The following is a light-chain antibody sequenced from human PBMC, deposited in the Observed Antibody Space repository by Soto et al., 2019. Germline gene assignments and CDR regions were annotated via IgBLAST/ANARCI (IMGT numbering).Light chain of an antibody. CDR1: DSDVGGYSY. J-gene: IGLJ1*01. V-gene: IGLV2-14*01. CDR2: DVS. CDR3: SSYTASNTYV. Sequence: QSVLTQPASVSGSAGQWIGIACTGTDSDVGGYSYVSWYQQYPGKAPKFIIYDVSNRPSGVSDRFSGSKSGNTASLTISGLQAEDEADYYCSSYTASNTYVFGSGTKVTVL.